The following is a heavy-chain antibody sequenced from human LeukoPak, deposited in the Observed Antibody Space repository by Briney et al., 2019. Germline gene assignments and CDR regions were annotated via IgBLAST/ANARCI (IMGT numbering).Heavy chain of an antibody. CDR2: IRYDGSNK. CDR3: AKDSLALRFLEWHTLTPGWFDP. J-gene: IGHJ5*02. D-gene: IGHD3-3*01. Sequence: PGGSLRLSCAASGFTFSSYGMHWVRQAPGKGLEWVAFIRYDGSNKYYADSVKGRFTISRDNSKNTLYLQMNSLRAEDTAVYYCAKDSLALRFLEWHTLTPGWFDPWGQGTLVTVSS. V-gene: IGHV3-30*02. CDR1: GFTFSSYG.